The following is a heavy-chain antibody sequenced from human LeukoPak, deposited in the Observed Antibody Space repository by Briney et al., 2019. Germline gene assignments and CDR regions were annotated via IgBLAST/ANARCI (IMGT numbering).Heavy chain of an antibody. CDR2: IIPIFGTA. CDR3: ARVAMIVVVPAVPYGMDV. Sequence: SVKVSCKASGGTFSSYAISWVRQAPGQGLEWMGGIIPIFGTANYAQKFQGRVTITADESTSTVYMELSSLRSEDTAVYYCARVAMIVVVPAVPYGMDVWGQGTTVTVSS. J-gene: IGHJ6*02. D-gene: IGHD2-2*01. CDR1: GGTFSSYA. V-gene: IGHV1-69*01.